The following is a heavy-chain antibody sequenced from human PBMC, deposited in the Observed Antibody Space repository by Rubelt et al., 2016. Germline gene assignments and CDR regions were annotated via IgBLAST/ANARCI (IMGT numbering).Heavy chain of an antibody. D-gene: IGHD6-19*01. CDR3: ATQRGSSGWYFDY. J-gene: IGHJ4*02. V-gene: IGHV3-66*01. CDR1: GFTVSSNY. Sequence: EVQLLESGGGLVQPGGSLRLSCAASGFTVSSNYMSWVRQPPGKGLEWVSVIYSGGSTYYADSVKGRFTISRDNAKNSMYRQRNSLGAEDTAVYFCATQRGSSGWYFDYWGQGTLVTVSS. CDR2: IYSGGST.